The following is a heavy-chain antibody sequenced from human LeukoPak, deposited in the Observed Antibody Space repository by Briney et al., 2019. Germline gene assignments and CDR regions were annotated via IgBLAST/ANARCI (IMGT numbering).Heavy chain of an antibody. D-gene: IGHD4-17*01. CDR2: IYENGGTT. Sequence: GGSLRLSCVGSGFTFRSHAMSWVRQAPEKGLEFVSGIYENGGTTYYADSVKGRFSISRDNSKNTLYLQMDSLRGEDTAVYYCAKDRWTVTIIGDFDYWGQGTLVTVSS. CDR1: GFTFRSHA. CDR3: AKDRWTVTIIGDFDY. J-gene: IGHJ4*02. V-gene: IGHV3-23*01.